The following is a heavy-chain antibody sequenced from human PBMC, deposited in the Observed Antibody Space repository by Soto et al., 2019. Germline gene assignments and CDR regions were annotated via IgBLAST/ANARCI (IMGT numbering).Heavy chain of an antibody. CDR2: TSYDGSHK. Sequence: QVQLVESGGGVVQPGTSLRVSCVGSGFTFRSYVIHWVRQAPGKGLEWVALTSYDGSHKYYADSVRGRFTISRDNSRNTVDLQMDSLRREDTALYYCARWGTTGGLDVWGHGTLVSV. CDR3: ARWGTTGGLDV. CDR1: GFTFRSYV. V-gene: IGHV3-30*19. J-gene: IGHJ1*01. D-gene: IGHD3-16*01.